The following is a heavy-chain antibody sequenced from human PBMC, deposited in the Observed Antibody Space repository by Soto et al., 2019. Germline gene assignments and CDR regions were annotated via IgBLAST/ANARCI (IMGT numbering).Heavy chain of an antibody. Sequence: SQTLSLTCAISGDSVSSNSAAWNWIRQSPSRGLEWLGRTYYRSKWYNDYAVSVKSRITINPDTSKNQFSLQLNSVTPEDTAVYYCARVCCPSMIIAAAVRPYFDYWGQGTLVTVSS. CDR2: TYYRSKWYN. CDR3: ARVCCPSMIIAAAVRPYFDY. J-gene: IGHJ4*02. D-gene: IGHD6-13*01. CDR1: GDSVSSNSAA. V-gene: IGHV6-1*01.